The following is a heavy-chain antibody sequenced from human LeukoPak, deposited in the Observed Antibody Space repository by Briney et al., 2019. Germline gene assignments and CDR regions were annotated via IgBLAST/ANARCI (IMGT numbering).Heavy chain of an antibody. CDR2: ISHTGST. J-gene: IGHJ4*02. Sequence: SETLSLTCTVSGNSISNSFWWSWVRQPPGKGLDWIGEISHTGSTKYNPSLKNRVTISRDSSKNQFSLKLNSVTAADTATYYCTRSAGWWSLDYWGQGALVTVSS. CDR3: TRSAGWWSLDY. V-gene: IGHV4-4*02. CDR1: GNSISNSFW. D-gene: IGHD2-8*02.